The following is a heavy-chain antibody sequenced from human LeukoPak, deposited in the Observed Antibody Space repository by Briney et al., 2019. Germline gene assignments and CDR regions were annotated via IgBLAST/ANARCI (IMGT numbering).Heavy chain of an antibody. V-gene: IGHV3-21*04. D-gene: IGHD2-21*02. CDR2: ISSSSSYI. CDR1: GFTFSSCS. Sequence: PGGSLRLSCAASGFTFSSCSMNWVRQAPGKGLEWVSSISSSSSYIYYADSVKGRFTISRDNAKNSLYLQMNSLRAEDTAVYYCAKNALYLAYCGGDCYQYFQHWGQGTLVTVSS. CDR3: AKNALYLAYCGGDCYQYFQH. J-gene: IGHJ1*01.